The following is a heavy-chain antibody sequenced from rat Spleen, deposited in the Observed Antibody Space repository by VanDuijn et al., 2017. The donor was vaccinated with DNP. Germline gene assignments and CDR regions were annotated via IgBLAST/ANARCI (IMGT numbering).Heavy chain of an antibody. CDR3: AREGDYYDGYGDALDA. CDR1: GFTFNNYW. CDR2: ITSNGGNT. D-gene: IGHD1-12*03. V-gene: IGHV5-31*01. Sequence: EVQLVESGGGLVQPGRSLKLSCVASGFTFNNYWMTWTRQVPGKGLEWLASITSNGGNTYYLDSVKGRFTISRDNAKDTLYLQMNSLRSEDTATYYCAREGDYYDGYGDALDAWGQGTSVTVSS. J-gene: IGHJ4*01.